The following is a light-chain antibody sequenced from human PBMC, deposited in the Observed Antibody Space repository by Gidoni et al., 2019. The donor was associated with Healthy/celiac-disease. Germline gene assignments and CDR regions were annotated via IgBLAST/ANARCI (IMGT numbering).Light chain of an antibody. CDR1: QSVSSN. J-gene: IGKJ2*01. CDR2: VAS. Sequence: EIVMTQSPATLSVSPGERATLSCRASQSVSSNLAWYQQKPGQAPRLLIYVASTRATGIPARFSGSGSGTEFTLTISSLQSEDFAVYYCQQYNNWPPYTFGQXTKLEIK. V-gene: IGKV3-15*01. CDR3: QQYNNWPPYT.